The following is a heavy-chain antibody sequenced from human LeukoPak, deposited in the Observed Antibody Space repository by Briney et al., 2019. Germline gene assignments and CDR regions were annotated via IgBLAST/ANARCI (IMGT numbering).Heavy chain of an antibody. CDR1: GYTFTGYY. Sequence: VASVKVSCKASGYTFTGYYMHWVRQAPGQGLEWMGWINPNSGGTNYAQKFQGRVTMTRDTSISTAYMELSRLTSDDTAVYYCARESARGPRGFDYWGQGTLVTVSS. V-gene: IGHV1-2*02. CDR2: INPNSGGT. J-gene: IGHJ4*02. CDR3: ARESARGPRGFDY.